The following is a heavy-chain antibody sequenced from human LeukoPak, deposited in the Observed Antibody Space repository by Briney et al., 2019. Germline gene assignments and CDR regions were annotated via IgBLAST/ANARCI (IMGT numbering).Heavy chain of an antibody. D-gene: IGHD6-13*01. Sequence: TSETLSLTCTVSGGSISSYYWSWIRQPPGKGLEWIGYIYCSGTTNYNPSLKSRVTISVDTSKNQFSLKLSSVTAADTAVHYCARGVYIAAAQYGYWGQGTLVTVSS. CDR1: GGSISSYY. V-gene: IGHV4-59*01. J-gene: IGHJ4*02. CDR3: ARGVYIAAAQYGY. CDR2: IYCSGTT.